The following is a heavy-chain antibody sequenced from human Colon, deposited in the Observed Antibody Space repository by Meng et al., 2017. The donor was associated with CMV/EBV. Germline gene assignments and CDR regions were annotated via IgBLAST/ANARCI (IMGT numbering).Heavy chain of an antibody. CDR3: ARAQYTYGYWIFDY. D-gene: IGHD5-18*01. CDR1: GGSISSYY. Sequence: QGHPRASGRGLVKPSETLSLSCTVSGGSISSYYWSWIRQPAGTGLEWIGRIYPSGFPKYKPSLESRVTMSADTSKNQISLKLTSVTAADTAVYYCARAQYTYGYWIFDYWGQGTLVTVSS. CDR2: IYPSGFP. V-gene: IGHV4-4*07. J-gene: IGHJ4*02.